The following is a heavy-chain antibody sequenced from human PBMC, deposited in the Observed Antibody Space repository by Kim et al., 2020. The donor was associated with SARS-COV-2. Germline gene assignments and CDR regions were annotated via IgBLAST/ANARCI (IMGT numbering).Heavy chain of an antibody. CDR3: ARRESYDFWSGYYPIDY. Sequence: SVKVSCKASGYTFTDYYMHWVRQAPGQGLEWMGWINPHSGGTYYAQKFHGWVSMTRDTSISTAYMEVSRLRSDDTAVYYCARRESYDFWSGYYPIDYWGQGTLVTVSS. CDR2: INPHSGGT. V-gene: IGHV1-2*04. J-gene: IGHJ4*02. D-gene: IGHD3-3*01. CDR1: GYTFTDYY.